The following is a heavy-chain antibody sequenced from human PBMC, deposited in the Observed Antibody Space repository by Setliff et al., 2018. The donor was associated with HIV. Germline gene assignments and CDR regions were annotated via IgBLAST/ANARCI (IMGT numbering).Heavy chain of an antibody. V-gene: IGHV4-38-2*01. CDR1: GYSISSGYY. Sequence: PSETLSLTCAVSGYSISSGYYWGWIRQPPGKGLEWIGSIYHSGSTYYNPSLKSRVTISVDTSKSQFSLKVSSVTAADTAVYYCARRSNWYNYWGQGTLVTVSS. CDR3: ARRSNWYNY. D-gene: IGHD6-13*01. J-gene: IGHJ4*02. CDR2: IYHSGST.